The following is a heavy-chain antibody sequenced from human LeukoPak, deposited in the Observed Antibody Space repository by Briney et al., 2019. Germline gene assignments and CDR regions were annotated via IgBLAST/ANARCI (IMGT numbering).Heavy chain of an antibody. CDR1: GGSISSGGYY. V-gene: IGHV4-61*08. Sequence: PSETLSLTCTVSGGSISSGGYYWSWIRQHPGKGLEWIGYIYYSGSTNYNPSLKSRVTISVDTSKNQFSLKLSSVTAADTAVYYCARGISTAFGVVIMEYNWFDPWGQGTLVTVSS. J-gene: IGHJ5*02. D-gene: IGHD3-3*01. CDR2: IYYSGST. CDR3: ARGISTAFGVVIMEYNWFDP.